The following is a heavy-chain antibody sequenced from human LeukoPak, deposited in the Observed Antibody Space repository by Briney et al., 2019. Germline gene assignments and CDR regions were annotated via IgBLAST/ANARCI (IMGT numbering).Heavy chain of an antibody. Sequence: SVKVSCKASGFTFTSSAMQWVRQARGQRLEWIGWIVVGSGNTNYAQKFQERVTITRDMSTSTAYMELSSLRSEDTAVYYCAVPSSSWYGEADAFDIWGQGTMVTVSS. CDR3: AVPSSSWYGEADAFDI. J-gene: IGHJ3*02. CDR1: GFTFTSSA. V-gene: IGHV1-58*02. CDR2: IVVGSGNT. D-gene: IGHD6-13*01.